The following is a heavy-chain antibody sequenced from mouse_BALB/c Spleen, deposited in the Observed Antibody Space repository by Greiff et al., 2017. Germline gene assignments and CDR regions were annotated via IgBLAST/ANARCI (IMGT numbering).Heavy chain of an antibody. J-gene: IGHJ4*01. CDR1: GFTFSSYG. CDR2: INSNGGST. Sequence: EVKVVESGGGLVQPGGSLKLSCAASGFTFSSYGMSWVRQTPDKRLELVATINSNGGSTYYPDSVKGRFTISRDNAKNTLYLQMSSLKSEDTAMYYCARDEIMMFVTYYAMDYWGQGTAVTVSS. CDR3: ARDEIMMFVTYYAMDY. D-gene: IGHD2-3*01. V-gene: IGHV5-6-3*01.